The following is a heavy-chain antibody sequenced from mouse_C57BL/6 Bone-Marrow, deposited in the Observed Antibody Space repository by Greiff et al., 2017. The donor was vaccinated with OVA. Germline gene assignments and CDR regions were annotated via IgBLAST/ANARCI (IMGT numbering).Heavy chain of an antibody. V-gene: IGHV14-4*01. CDR1: GFNIKDDY. Sequence: VQLQQSGAELVRPGASVKLSCTASGFNIKDDYMHWVKQRPEQGLEWIGWIDPENGDTEYASKFQGKATITADTSSNTAYLQLSSLTSEDTAVYYCTGVYYFDYGGQGTTPTVSA. CDR2: IDPENGDT. CDR3: TGVYYFDY. J-gene: IGHJ2*01.